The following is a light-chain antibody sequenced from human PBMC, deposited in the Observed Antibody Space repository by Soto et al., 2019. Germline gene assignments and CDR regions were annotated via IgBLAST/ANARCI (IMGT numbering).Light chain of an antibody. Sequence: QSALTQPASVSGSPGQSITISCTGTSSDVGGYNYVSWYQQHPGKAPQLMIYDVSNRPSGVSNRFSGSKSGNTASLTISGLQAEDEADYYCSSYTSSSTLVVFGTGTKLTGL. CDR2: DVS. J-gene: IGLJ1*01. CDR1: SSDVGGYNY. V-gene: IGLV2-14*01. CDR3: SSYTSSSTLVV.